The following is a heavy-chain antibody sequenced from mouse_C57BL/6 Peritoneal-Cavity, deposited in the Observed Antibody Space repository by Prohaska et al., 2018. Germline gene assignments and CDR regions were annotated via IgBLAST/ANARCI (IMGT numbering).Heavy chain of an antibody. CDR2: IDPSDSYT. V-gene: IGHV1-69*01. J-gene: IGHJ1*03. CDR3: ARNPTVVHWECDV. D-gene: IGHD1-1*01. Sequence: QVQLQQPAAELVMPGASVKLSCKASGYTFTSYWMHWVKQRPGQGLEWIGEIDPSDSYTNYNQKFKGKATLTVDKSSSTAYMQLSSLTSENSAVYYCARNPTVVHWECDVWRTGTTVTVSS. CDR1: GYTFTSYW.